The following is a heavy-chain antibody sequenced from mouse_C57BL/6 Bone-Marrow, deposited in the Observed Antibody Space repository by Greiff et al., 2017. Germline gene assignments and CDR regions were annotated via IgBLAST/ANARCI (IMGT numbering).Heavy chain of an antibody. CDR3: ARSGYYGSSYGGYFDV. V-gene: IGHV1-81*01. Sequence: VQLQQSGAELARPGASVKLSCKASGYTFTSYGISWVKQRTGQGLEWIGEIYPRSGNTYYNEKFKGKDTLTADKSSSTAYMELRSLTSEDSAVYFCARSGYYGSSYGGYFDVWGTGTTVTVSS. J-gene: IGHJ1*03. CDR2: IYPRSGNT. D-gene: IGHD1-1*01. CDR1: GYTFTSYG.